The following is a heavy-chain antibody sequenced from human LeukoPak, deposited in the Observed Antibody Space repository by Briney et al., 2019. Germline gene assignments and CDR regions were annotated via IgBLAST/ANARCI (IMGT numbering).Heavy chain of an antibody. Sequence: SETLSLTCTVSGGSISSYYWSWIRQPAGKGLEWIGRIYTSGSTNYDPSLKSRVTMSVDTSKNQFSLKLSSVTAADTAVYYCARVSWENAAFDIWGQGTMVTVSS. D-gene: IGHD6-13*01. CDR1: GGSISSYY. V-gene: IGHV4-4*07. J-gene: IGHJ3*02. CDR3: ARVSWENAAFDI. CDR2: IYTSGST.